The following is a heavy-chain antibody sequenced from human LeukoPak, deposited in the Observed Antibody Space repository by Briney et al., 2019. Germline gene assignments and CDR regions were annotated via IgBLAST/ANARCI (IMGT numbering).Heavy chain of an antibody. CDR3: ARGVNPSGGRWF. D-gene: IGHD6-19*01. CDR1: GFPFSNYW. J-gene: IGHJ4*02. Sequence: GGSLRLSCAASGFPFSNYWMHWVRQATGKGLVWVSRINSDGSGTNYADSVEGRFTISRDNAKTTLFLQMNSLRAEDTAVYYCARGVNPSGGRWFWGQGTLVTVSS. V-gene: IGHV3-74*01. CDR2: INSDGSGT.